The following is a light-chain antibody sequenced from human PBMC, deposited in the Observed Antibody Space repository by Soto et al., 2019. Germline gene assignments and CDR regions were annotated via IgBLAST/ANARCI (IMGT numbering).Light chain of an antibody. J-gene: IGLJ2*01. CDR3: SSYTSTSTFVV. V-gene: IGLV2-14*01. Sequence: QSALTQPASVSGSPGQSITFSCTGTSSDVGGYNYVSWYQQHPDKAPKLMVYDVSDRPSGIPDRFSGSKSGNTASLTISGLRAEDEADYYCSSYTSTSTFVVFGGGTKLTVL. CDR2: DVS. CDR1: SSDVGGYNY.